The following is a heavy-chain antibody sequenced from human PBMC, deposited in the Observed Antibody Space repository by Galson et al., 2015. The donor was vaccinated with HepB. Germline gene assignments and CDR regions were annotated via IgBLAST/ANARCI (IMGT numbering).Heavy chain of an antibody. V-gene: IGHV1-45*02. CDR3: ASTKGWTATSPGLYAFDI. Sequence: SVKVSCKASGYTFTYRYLHWVRQAPGQALEWMGWITPFNGNTNYAQKFQDRVTITRDRSMSTAYMELSSLRSEDTAMYYCASTKGWTATSPGLYAFDIWGQGTMVTVSS. J-gene: IGHJ3*02. CDR2: ITPFNGNT. CDR1: GYTFTYRY. D-gene: IGHD6-25*01.